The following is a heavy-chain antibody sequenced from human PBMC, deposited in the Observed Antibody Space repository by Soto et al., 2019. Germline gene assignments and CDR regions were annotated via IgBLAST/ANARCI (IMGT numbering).Heavy chain of an antibody. CDR1: GGSISSHY. CDR2: VYYSGST. V-gene: IGHV4-59*11. CDR3: ARGDYSDSSGLYFDY. D-gene: IGHD3-22*01. Sequence: QVQLQESGPGLVKPSETLSLICTVSGGSISSHYWSWIRQPPGKGLEWIGYVYYSGSTNYNPSLKSRVTISVDTSKNQFSLKLSSVTAADTALYHCARGDYSDSSGLYFDYWGQGTLVTVSS. J-gene: IGHJ4*02.